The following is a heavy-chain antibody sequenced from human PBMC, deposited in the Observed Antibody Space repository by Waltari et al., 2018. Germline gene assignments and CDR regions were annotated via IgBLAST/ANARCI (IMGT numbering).Heavy chain of an antibody. J-gene: IGHJ3*02. CDR1: GFTFSSYS. CDR3: ARDCSSTSCQGAFDI. D-gene: IGHD2-2*01. CDR2: IRSSSSYI. V-gene: IGHV3-21*01. Sequence: EVQLVESGGGLVKPGGSLRLSCAASGFTFSSYSMNWVRQAPGKGLEWVSSIRSSSSYIYYADSLKGRFTISRDNAKNSLYLQMNSLRAEDTAVYYCARDCSSTSCQGAFDIWGQGTMVTVSS.